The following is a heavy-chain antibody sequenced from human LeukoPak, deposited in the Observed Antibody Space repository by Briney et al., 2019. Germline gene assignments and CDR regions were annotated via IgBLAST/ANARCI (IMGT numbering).Heavy chain of an antibody. CDR1: GFTFSSYG. CDR2: IRYDGSNK. J-gene: IGHJ4*02. Sequence: PGGSLRLSCAASGFTFSSYGMHWVRQAPGKGLEWVAFIRYDGSNKYYADSVKGRFTISRDNSKNTLYLQMNSLRAEDTAVYYCARVSGQLADQFDYWGQGTLVTVSS. CDR3: ARVSGQLADQFDY. V-gene: IGHV3-30*02. D-gene: IGHD6-13*01.